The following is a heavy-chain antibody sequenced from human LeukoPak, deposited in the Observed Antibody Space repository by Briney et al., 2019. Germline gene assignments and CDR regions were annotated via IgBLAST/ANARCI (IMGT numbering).Heavy chain of an antibody. Sequence: SVKVSCKASGGTFSSYAISWVRQAPGQGLEWMGRIIPIFGIANYAQKFQGRVTITADKSTSTAYMELSSLRSEDTAVYYCARASYYYDSSGGDYWGQGTLVTVSS. J-gene: IGHJ4*02. CDR1: GGTFSSYA. CDR2: IIPIFGIA. D-gene: IGHD3-22*01. V-gene: IGHV1-69*04. CDR3: ARASYYYDSSGGDY.